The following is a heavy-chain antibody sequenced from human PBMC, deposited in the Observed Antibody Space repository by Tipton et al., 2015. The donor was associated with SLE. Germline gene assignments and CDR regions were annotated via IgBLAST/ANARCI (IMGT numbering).Heavy chain of an antibody. Sequence: GSLRLSCATSGFPFSRNEMMWVRKAPGKRLEFISHIHPSGDIAKYSDSVKGRFIISRDNAQSSLFLQMNSLRVEDTAVYYCGPKHLGYWGRGTQVTVSS. CDR1: GFPFSRNE. D-gene: IGHD1-26*01. J-gene: IGHJ4*01. CDR3: GPKHLGY. CDR2: IHPSGDIA. V-gene: IGHV3-48*03.